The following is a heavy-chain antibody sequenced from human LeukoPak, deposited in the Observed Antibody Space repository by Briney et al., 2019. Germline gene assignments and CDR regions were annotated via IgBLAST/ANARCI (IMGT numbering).Heavy chain of an antibody. CDR1: GFTFSSYA. J-gene: IGHJ4*02. CDR3: ARSRYYYDSSGYSPNFDY. CDR2: ISGSGGST. D-gene: IGHD3-22*01. Sequence: GGSLRLSCAASGFTFSSYALSWVRQAPGKGLEWVSAISGSGGSTYYADSVKGRFTISRDNSKNTLYLQMNSLRAEDTAVYYCARSRYYYDSSGYSPNFDYWGQGTLVTVSS. V-gene: IGHV3-23*01.